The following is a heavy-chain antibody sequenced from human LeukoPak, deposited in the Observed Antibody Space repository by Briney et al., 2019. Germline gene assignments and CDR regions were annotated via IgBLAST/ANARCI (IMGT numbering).Heavy chain of an antibody. CDR2: ISGSGTTI. V-gene: IGHV3-48*03. D-gene: IGHD3-10*01. CDR1: GFSFSSYE. CDR3: VRDEIRSGALDI. Sequence: GGSLRLSCAASGFSFSSYEMNWVRQGPGKGLEWVSYISGSGTTIYDADSVKGRFTISRDNAKNSLYLHLNSLTAEDTAIYYCVRDEIRSGALDIWGQGTMVTVSS. J-gene: IGHJ3*02.